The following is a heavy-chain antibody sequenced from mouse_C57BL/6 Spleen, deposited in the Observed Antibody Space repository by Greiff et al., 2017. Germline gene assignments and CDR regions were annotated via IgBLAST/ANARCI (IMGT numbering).Heavy chain of an antibody. V-gene: IGHV1-66*01. D-gene: IGHD1-1*01. CDR3: ASSYYYGSSYVGY. CDR2: IYPGSGNT. Sequence: VQLQQSGPELVKPGASVKISCKASGYSFTSYYIHWVKQRPGQGLEWIGWIYPGSGNTKYNEKFKGKATLTADTSSSTAYLQLSSLTSEDSAVYYCASSYYYGSSYVGYWGQGTTLTVSS. CDR1: GYSFTSYY. J-gene: IGHJ2*01.